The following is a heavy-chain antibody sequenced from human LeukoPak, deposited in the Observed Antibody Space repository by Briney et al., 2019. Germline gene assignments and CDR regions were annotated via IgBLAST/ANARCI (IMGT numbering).Heavy chain of an antibody. CDR1: GFTFDDYG. CDR2: INWNGGSK. CDR3: ARDSGYDFGDLDV. V-gene: IGHV3-20*04. Sequence: PGGSLRLSCAASGFTFDDYGMSWVRQAPGKGLERVSGINWNGGSKGYADSVKGRFIISRDNAKNSLYLQMNSLRAEDTALYYCARDSGYDFGDLDVWGKGTTVTVSS. D-gene: IGHD5-12*01. J-gene: IGHJ6*04.